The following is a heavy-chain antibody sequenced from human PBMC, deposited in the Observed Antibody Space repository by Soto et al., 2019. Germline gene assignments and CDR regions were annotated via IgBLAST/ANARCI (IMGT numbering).Heavy chain of an antibody. Sequence: EVKLVESGGGLVQPGGSLRLSCAASVFSLSTYSMNWVRHAPGKGLEWLSYISSSTKTIFYADSVTGRFTSSRESANNTLYLQMNSLRDEDTAVYFCARGLGWRRGPFDCWGQGTMVAVST. CDR1: VFSLSTYS. D-gene: IGHD2-21*01. J-gene: IGHJ4*02. V-gene: IGHV3-48*02. CDR2: ISSSTKTI. CDR3: ARGLGWRRGPFDC.